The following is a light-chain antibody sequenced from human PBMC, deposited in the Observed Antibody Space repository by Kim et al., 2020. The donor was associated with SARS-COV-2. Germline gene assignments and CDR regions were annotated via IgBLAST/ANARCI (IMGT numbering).Light chain of an antibody. CDR2: GVS. V-gene: IGKV3-15*01. J-gene: IGKJ2*03. CDR3: QQYNNWPRHS. Sequence: EIVMTQSPATLSVSPGESSTLSCRASQSVPKNLAWYQQKPGQAPRLLIYGVSSRATGVPARFSGSGSGTEFTLTISSLQSEDFAVYYCQQYNNWPRHSFGQGTKLEI. CDR1: QSVPKN.